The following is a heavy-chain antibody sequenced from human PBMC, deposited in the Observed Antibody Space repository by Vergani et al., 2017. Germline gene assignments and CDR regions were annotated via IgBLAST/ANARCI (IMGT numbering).Heavy chain of an antibody. CDR3: ARWGNEKRLDS. CDR2: IWYDGSNK. J-gene: IGHJ5*01. Sequence: QVQWVESEGGVVQPGRSLTPSCVASGSTFSSHGMHWVRQAPGKGLEWVAVIWYDGSNKYYGDSVKGRFTISRDNSKNTLYLQMNSLRVEDTAVYYCARWGNEKRLDSWGQGTLVTVSS. V-gene: IGHV3-33*01. D-gene: IGHD1-1*01. CDR1: GSTFSSHG.